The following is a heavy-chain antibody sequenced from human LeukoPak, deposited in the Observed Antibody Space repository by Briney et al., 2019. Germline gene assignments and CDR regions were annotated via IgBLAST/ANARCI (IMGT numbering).Heavy chain of an antibody. D-gene: IGHD6-19*01. CDR1: GFTFTGHY. V-gene: IGHV1-2*02. Sequence: GASVKVSCKASGFTFTGHYLHWVPQAPGQGVKWMGWINPKTGATTYAQKSQGRVTMTWDTSITTAYMELSSLTADDAALYYWATGYEYGWHGSWCQGTQVTVSS. CDR3: ATGYEYGWHGS. J-gene: IGHJ4*02. CDR2: INPKTGAT.